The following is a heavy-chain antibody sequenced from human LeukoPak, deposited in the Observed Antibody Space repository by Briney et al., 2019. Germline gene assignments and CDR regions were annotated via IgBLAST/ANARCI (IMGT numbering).Heavy chain of an antibody. CDR2: ISGSGGST. V-gene: IGHV3-23*01. CDR1: GFTFSSYA. J-gene: IGHJ4*02. CDR3: AKDLSSDGYNTGNFDY. Sequence: GGSLRLSCAASGFTFSSYAMSWVRQAPGKGLEWVSAISGSGGSTYYADSVKGRFTISRDNSKNTLYLQMNSPRAEDTAVYYCAKDLSSDGYNTGNFDYWGQGTLVTVSS. D-gene: IGHD5-24*01.